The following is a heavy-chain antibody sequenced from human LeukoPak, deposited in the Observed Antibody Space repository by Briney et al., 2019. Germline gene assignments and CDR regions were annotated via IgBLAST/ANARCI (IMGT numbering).Heavy chain of an antibody. D-gene: IGHD2-2*01. Sequence: ASVKVSCKASGYTFTGYYMHWVRQAPGQGLEWMGWINPNSGGTNYAQQFQGRVTMTRDTSISTAYMELSRLRSDDTAVYYCARDSCSSTSCYDIQGNWFDPWGQGTLVTVSS. CDR2: INPNSGGT. V-gene: IGHV1-2*02. CDR1: GYTFTGYY. J-gene: IGHJ5*02. CDR3: ARDSCSSTSCYDIQGNWFDP.